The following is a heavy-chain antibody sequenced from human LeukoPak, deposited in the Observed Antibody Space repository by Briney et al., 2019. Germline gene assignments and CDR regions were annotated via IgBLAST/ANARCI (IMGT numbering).Heavy chain of an antibody. CDR2: ISNTGSFI. J-gene: IGHJ4*02. Sequence: GALRLSCAASGLTFSDEYMSWIRQAPGKGLEWVSYISNTGSFISYADSVKGRFTISRDNAKNSLYLQMNSLRAEDAAAYYCVRARGAGPGAHFDYWGQGTLVTVSS. V-gene: IGHV3-11*01. CDR1: GLTFSDEY. CDR3: VRARGAGPGAHFDY. D-gene: IGHD3-10*01.